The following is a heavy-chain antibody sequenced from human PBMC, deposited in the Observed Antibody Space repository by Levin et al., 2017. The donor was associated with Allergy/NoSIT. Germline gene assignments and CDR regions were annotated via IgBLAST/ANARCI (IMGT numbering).Heavy chain of an antibody. CDR1: GGSIRNYY. Sequence: SQTLSLTCTVSGGSIRNYYWSWIRQPPGKGLEWIGYISYGGSTSYNPSLKSRVTISVDTSKNHVSLTLRSVTAADTAVYYCAKFEGHFTVTYFDYWGQGTLVTVSS. D-gene: IGHD4-17*01. J-gene: IGHJ4*02. CDR3: AKFEGHFTVTYFDY. V-gene: IGHV4-59*01. CDR2: ISYGGST.